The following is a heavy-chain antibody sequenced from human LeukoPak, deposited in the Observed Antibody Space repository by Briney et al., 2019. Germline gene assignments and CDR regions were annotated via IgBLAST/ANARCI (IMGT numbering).Heavy chain of an antibody. CDR2: TNPNSGNT. D-gene: IGHD3-10*01. CDR3: ARVYGSGSGPRQLAH. J-gene: IGHJ4*02. CDR1: GHTFTSYD. V-gene: IGHV1-8*01. Sequence: ASVKVSCKASGHTFTSYDINWVRQATGQGLEWMGWTNPNSGNTGYAQKFQGRVTMTRNTSISTAYMELSSLRSEDTAVYYCARVYGSGSGPRQLAHWGQGTLVTVSS.